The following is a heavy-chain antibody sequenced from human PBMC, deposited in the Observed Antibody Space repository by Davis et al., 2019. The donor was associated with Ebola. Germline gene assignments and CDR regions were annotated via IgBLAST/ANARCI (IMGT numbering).Heavy chain of an antibody. CDR2: IKPDGSET. CDR1: GITFRSYW. Sequence: PGGSLRLSCATSGITFRSYWMSWVRQAPGKGLEWVANIKPDGSETSYADSVKGRFTISRDNAKNSLYLQMDSLRAEDTAVYFCARIPRDYSFCGWGQGTLVTVSS. D-gene: IGHD4-11*01. CDR3: ARIPRDYSFCG. J-gene: IGHJ4*02. V-gene: IGHV3-7*01.